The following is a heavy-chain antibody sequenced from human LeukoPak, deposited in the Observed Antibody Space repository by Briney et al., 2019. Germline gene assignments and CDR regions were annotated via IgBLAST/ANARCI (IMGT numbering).Heavy chain of an antibody. CDR1: GFTFSSHD. CDR2: ITTATTSYI. Sequence: GGSLRLSCAASGFTFSSHDMNWVRQAPGKGLEWVSSITTATTSYIYYAASVKGRFTISRDDAKNSLYLQMDSLRAEDTAVYHCARDYGGPHYFDYWGQGTLVTVSS. J-gene: IGHJ4*02. V-gene: IGHV3-21*01. CDR3: ARDYGGPHYFDY. D-gene: IGHD2-15*01.